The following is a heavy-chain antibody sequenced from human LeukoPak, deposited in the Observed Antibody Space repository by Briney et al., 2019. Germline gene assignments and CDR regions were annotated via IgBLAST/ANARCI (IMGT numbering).Heavy chain of an antibody. CDR2: IYHSGST. Sequence: SETLSLTCTVSGYSISSGYYWGWIRQPPGKGLEWIGSIYHSGSTYYNPSLKSRVTISVDTSKNQFSLKLSSVTAADTAVYYCASTGERHIFDYWGQGTLVTASS. J-gene: IGHJ4*02. D-gene: IGHD1-1*01. CDR3: ASTGERHIFDY. V-gene: IGHV4-38-2*02. CDR1: GYSISSGYY.